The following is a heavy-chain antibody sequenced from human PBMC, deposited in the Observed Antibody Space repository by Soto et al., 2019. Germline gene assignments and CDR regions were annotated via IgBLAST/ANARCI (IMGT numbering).Heavy chain of an antibody. Sequence: RSLTCTVSGGSINTFYWSWVRQPAGKGLEWIGRIFSSGSTSFNPSLESRVAMSVDTSKNHFSLNLSSVTAADMAVYYCAREGSYSAYNFAHGIQLWSFDFWGQGALVTVSS. J-gene: IGHJ4*02. CDR2: IFSSGST. D-gene: IGHD5-12*01. CDR3: AREGSYSAYNFAHGIQLWSFDF. V-gene: IGHV4-4*07. CDR1: GGSINTFY.